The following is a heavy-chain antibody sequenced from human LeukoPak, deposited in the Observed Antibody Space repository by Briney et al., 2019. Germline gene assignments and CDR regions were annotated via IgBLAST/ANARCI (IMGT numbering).Heavy chain of an antibody. CDR3: ARALDYYYDSSGYYCWFDP. CDR1: GGSISSSSYY. D-gene: IGHD3-22*01. CDR2: IYYSGST. J-gene: IGHJ5*02. Sequence: SETLSLTCTVSGGSISSSSYYWGWIRQPPGKGLEWIGSIYYSGSTYYNPSLKSRVTISVDTSKNQFSLKLSSVTAADTAVYYCARALDYYYDSSGYYCWFDPWGQGTLVTVSS. V-gene: IGHV4-39*07.